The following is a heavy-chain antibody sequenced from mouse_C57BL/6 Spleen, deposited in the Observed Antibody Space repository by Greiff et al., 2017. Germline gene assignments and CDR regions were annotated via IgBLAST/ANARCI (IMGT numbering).Heavy chain of an antibody. CDR2: IWSGGST. V-gene: IGHV2-2*01. Sequence: QVQLQQSGPGLVQPSQSLSITCTVSGFSLTSYGVHWVRQSPGKGLEWLGVIWSGGSTDYNAAFISRLSISKDNSKSQVFFKMNSLQADDTAIYYWARNYGYGSSYWYFDVWGTGTTVTVSS. D-gene: IGHD1-1*01. CDR1: GFSLTSYG. J-gene: IGHJ1*03. CDR3: ARNYGYGSSYWYFDV.